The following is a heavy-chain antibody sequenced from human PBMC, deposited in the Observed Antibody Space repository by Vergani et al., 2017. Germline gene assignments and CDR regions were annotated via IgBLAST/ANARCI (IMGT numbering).Heavy chain of an antibody. D-gene: IGHD6-19*01. J-gene: IGHJ6*02. CDR3: AREKAQWLPPKTYMDV. V-gene: IGHV3-66*02. CDR1: GFTVSSNY. Sequence: EVQLVESGGGLVQPGGSLRLSCAASGFTVSSNYMSWVRQAPGKGLEWVSVIYSGGSTYYADSVKGRFTISRDNSKNTLYLQMNRLRAEDTAVYYCAREKAQWLPPKTYMDVWGQGTTVTVSS. CDR2: IYSGGST.